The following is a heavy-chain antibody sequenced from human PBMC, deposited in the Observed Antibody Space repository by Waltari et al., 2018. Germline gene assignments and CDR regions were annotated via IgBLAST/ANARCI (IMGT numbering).Heavy chain of an antibody. CDR2: INDRGRT. J-gene: IGHJ6*03. V-gene: IGHV4-34*02. CDR1: GGSLSGYH. D-gene: IGHD3-3*01. Sequence: QVQLQQRGAGLLKPSETLSLTCDVSGGSLSGYHWTWIRQPPGKGLEWIGEINDRGRTTYNTSLDRRVTVSRDTANNQFSLRVRSVTAADTAVYYCARVFGDYYYYMDVWGKGTTVTISS. CDR3: ARVFGDYYYYMDV.